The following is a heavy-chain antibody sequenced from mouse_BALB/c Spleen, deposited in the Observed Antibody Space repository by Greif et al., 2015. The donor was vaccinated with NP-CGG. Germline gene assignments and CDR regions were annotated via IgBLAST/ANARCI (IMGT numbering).Heavy chain of an antibody. V-gene: IGHV1-84*02. CDR3: ARRTGTEAMDY. D-gene: IGHD4-1*01. CDR2: TYPGSGNT. J-gene: IGHJ4*01. CDR1: GYPFTDYY. Sequence: QVQLQQSGPELVTPGASVKISCKASGYPFTDYYINWVKQKPGQGLEWIGWTYPGSGNTKYNEKFKGKATLTVDTSSSTAYMQLSSRTSEDTAVYFCARRTGTEAMDYWGQGTSVTVSS.